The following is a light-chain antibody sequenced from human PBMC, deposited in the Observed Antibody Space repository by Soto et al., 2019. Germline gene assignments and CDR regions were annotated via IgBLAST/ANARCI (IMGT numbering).Light chain of an antibody. Sequence: DIQMTQSPSTLPASVRDRVTITCRASQTIDDWLAWYQQKPGKVPKLLIYKVSSLESGVPSRFSGSGSGTEFTLTISSLQPDDFATYYCQQYNFYWTFGQGTKVEIK. J-gene: IGKJ1*01. V-gene: IGKV1-5*03. CDR1: QTIDDW. CDR3: QQYNFYWT. CDR2: KVS.